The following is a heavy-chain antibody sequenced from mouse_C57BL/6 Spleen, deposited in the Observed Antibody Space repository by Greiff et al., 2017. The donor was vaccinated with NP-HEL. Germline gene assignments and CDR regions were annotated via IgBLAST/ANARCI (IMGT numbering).Heavy chain of an antibody. CDR3: ARAHYAMDY. J-gene: IGHJ4*01. V-gene: IGHV5-16*01. CDR1: GFTFSDYY. CDR2: INYDGSST. Sequence: EVQLVESEGGLVQPGSSMKLSCTASGFTFSDYYMAWVRQVPEKGLEWVANINYDGSSTYYLDSLKSRFIISRDNAKNILYLQMSSLKSEDTATYYCARAHYAMDYWGQGTSVTVSS.